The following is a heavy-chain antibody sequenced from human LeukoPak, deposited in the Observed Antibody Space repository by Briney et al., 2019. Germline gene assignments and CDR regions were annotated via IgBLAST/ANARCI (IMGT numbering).Heavy chain of an antibody. V-gene: IGHV3-48*03. CDR3: ARDPLGWYFDL. CDR2: ISSSGSSI. CDR1: GFTFRTYE. Sequence: GGSRRLSCAASGFTFRTYEMNWVRQAPGKGLEWVSYISSSGSSIYCADSVKGRFTISRDNAKNSLYLQMNSLRAEDTAVYYCARDPLGWYFDLWGRGTLVTVSS. J-gene: IGHJ2*01.